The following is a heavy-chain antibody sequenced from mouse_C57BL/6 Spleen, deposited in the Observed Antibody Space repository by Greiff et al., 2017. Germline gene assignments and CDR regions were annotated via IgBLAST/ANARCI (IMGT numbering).Heavy chain of an antibody. Sequence: DVQLVESGGDLVKPGGSLKLSCAASGFTFSSYGMSWVRQTPDKRLEWVATISSGGSYTYYPDSVKGRFTISRDNAKNTLYLQMSSLKSEDTAMYYCARHSTDYFDYWGQGTTLTVSS. CDR2: ISSGGSYT. J-gene: IGHJ2*01. V-gene: IGHV5-6*01. CDR3: ARHSTDYFDY. CDR1: GFTFSSYG.